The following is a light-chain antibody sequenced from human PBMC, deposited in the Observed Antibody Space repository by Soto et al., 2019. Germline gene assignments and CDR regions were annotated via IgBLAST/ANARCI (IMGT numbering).Light chain of an antibody. CDR1: SSNIGAGYD. CDR3: QSYDSSLSGSV. V-gene: IGLV1-40*01. J-gene: IGLJ3*02. Sequence: QSELTQPPSVSGAPGQRVTISCTGSSSNIGAGYDVHWYQQLPGTAPKLLIYRNSNRPSGVPDRFSGSKSGTSASLAITGLQAEDEADYYCQSYDSSLSGSVFGGGTKLTVL. CDR2: RNS.